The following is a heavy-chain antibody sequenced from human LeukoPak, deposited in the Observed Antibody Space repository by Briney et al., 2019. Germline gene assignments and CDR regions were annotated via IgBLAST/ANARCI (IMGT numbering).Heavy chain of an antibody. Sequence: GESLRLSCAASGVTFSTYAMSWVRQAPGQGLEWVSTISGSDDRIYYADSVKGRFTISRDNSKNTLYLQMNSLRAEDTALYYCARLQWDLPISWGYFDYWGQGTLVTVYS. V-gene: IGHV3-23*01. CDR2: ISGSDDRI. CDR1: GVTFSTYA. D-gene: IGHD4-11*01. J-gene: IGHJ4*02. CDR3: ARLQWDLPISWGYFDY.